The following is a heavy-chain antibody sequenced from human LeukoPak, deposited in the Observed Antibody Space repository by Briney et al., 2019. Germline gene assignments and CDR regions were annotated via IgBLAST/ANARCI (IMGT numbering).Heavy chain of an antibody. CDR1: GLTFRNYA. V-gene: IGHV3-23*01. CDR2: ISGDGTDK. CDR3: AKGGHYSFFDY. D-gene: IGHD2-15*01. Sequence: GGSLRLSCVASGLTFRNYAMTWVRQAPGKGLEWVSTISGDGTDKYFADSVKGRFTISRDNSKSTVSLQMNSLRVEDMAVYYCAKGGHYSFFDYWGQGTLVTVSS. J-gene: IGHJ4*02.